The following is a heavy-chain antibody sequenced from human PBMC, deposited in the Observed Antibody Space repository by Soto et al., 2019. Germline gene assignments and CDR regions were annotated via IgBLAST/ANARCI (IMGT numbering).Heavy chain of an antibody. D-gene: IGHD2-2*01. J-gene: IGHJ5*02. Sequence: GASVKVSCKASGYTFTSHYMHWVRQAPGQGLEWMGIINPSGGSTSYAQKFQGRVTMTRDTSTSTVYMELSSLRSEDTAVYYCARDRYCSSTSCYGLNWFDPWGQGTLVTVSS. CDR2: INPSGGST. CDR3: ARDRYCSSTSCYGLNWFDP. CDR1: GYTFTSHY. V-gene: IGHV1-46*03.